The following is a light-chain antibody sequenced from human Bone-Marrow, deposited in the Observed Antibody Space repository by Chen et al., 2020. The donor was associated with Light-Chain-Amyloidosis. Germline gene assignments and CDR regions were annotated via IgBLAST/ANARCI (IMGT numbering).Light chain of an antibody. Sequence: QSALTPPASVSGSPGQSITISCTGTSGDVGGDNHVSWYQQHPAKAPNLRIYEVTHRPSWVPDRFSGSKSDNTASLTISGLQTEDEADYFCSSYPITNTLVFGSGTRVTVL. V-gene: IGLV2-14*01. CDR2: EVT. CDR3: SSYPITNTLV. CDR1: SGDVGGDNH. J-gene: IGLJ1*01.